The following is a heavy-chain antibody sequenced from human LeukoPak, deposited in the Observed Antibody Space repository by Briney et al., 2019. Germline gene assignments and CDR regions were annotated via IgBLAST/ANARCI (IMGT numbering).Heavy chain of an antibody. J-gene: IGHJ4*02. Sequence: GGSLRLSCAASGFTFSIYWVHWVRQAPGKGLVWVSSINSDGSSTSYADSVKGRFTISRDNAKNTLYLQMNTLRAEDTAVYYCARTAYSDYSLGFWGQGTLVTVSS. D-gene: IGHD5-12*01. CDR3: ARTAYSDYSLGF. CDR1: GFTFSIYW. CDR2: INSDGSST. V-gene: IGHV3-74*01.